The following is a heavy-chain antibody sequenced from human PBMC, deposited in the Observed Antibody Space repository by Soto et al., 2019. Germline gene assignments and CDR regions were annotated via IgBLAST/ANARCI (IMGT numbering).Heavy chain of an antibody. CDR3: ARHGSVYGAYVFDY. CDR1: GGSISSSSYY. CDR2: IYYSGST. V-gene: IGHV4-39*01. D-gene: IGHD4-17*01. Sequence: QLQLQESGPGLVKPSETLSLTCTVSGGSISSSSYYWGWIRQPPGKGLEWIGSIYYSGSTYYNPSLKSRVTISVDTSKNQFSLKLSSVTAADTAVYYCARHGSVYGAYVFDYWGQGTLVTVSS. J-gene: IGHJ4*02.